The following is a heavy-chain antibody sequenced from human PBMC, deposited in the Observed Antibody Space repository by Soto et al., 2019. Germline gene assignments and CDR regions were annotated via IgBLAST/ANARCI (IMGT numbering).Heavy chain of an antibody. D-gene: IGHD6-6*01. CDR2: ISAHNGNT. Sequence: QVHLVQSGAEVKKPGASVKVSCKSSGYAFTTYGITWVRQAPGQGLEWMGWISAHNGNTNYAQKLQGRVTVTRDTSTSTAYMELRSLRSDDTAVYYCARGRDGDYWGQGALVTVSS. V-gene: IGHV1-18*01. CDR1: GYAFTTYG. J-gene: IGHJ4*02. CDR3: ARGRDGDY.